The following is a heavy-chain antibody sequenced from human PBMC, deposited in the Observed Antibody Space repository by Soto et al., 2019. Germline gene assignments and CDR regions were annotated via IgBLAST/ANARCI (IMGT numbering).Heavy chain of an antibody. J-gene: IGHJ4*02. CDR2: ISGSDGRT. V-gene: IGHV3-23*01. CDR1: VFTFSSYA. CDR3: AKGVSQYTPLALFDY. D-gene: IGHD5-18*01. Sequence: PGGSLRLSCAASVFTFSSYAMIWVRQAPGKGLEWVSTISGSDGRTYSTDSVKGRFTISRDNSRNTAYLQMNSLRVEDTAVYYCAKGVSQYTPLALFDYWGRGTLVTVSS.